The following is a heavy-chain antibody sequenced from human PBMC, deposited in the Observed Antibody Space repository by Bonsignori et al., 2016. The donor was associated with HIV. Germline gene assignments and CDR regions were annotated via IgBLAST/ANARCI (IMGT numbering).Heavy chain of an antibody. V-gene: IGHV4-38-2*01. CDR3: ARTSGDSDL. D-gene: IGHD3-3*01. Sequence: WIRQPPGKGLEWIGSIYYSGSTYFNPSLKSRVTISVDTSKNQFSLTLTSVTVADTAVYYCARTSGDSDLWGQGALVTVSS. J-gene: IGHJ5*02. CDR2: IYYSGST.